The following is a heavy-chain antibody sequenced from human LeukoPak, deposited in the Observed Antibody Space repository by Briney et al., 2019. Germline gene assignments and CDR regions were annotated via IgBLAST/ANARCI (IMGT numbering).Heavy chain of an antibody. CDR1: GFTFSSYG. D-gene: IGHD1-1*01. Sequence: QTGGSLRLSCAASGFTFSSYGMHWVREAPGKGLEGVAFIRYDGSNKCYADSVKGRFTISRDNSKNTLYLQMNRLRDEDTAVYLCAKDKAPWKSTSISDFDYWGQGTLVTVSS. CDR2: IRYDGSNK. CDR3: AKDKAPWKSTSISDFDY. V-gene: IGHV3-30*02. J-gene: IGHJ4*02.